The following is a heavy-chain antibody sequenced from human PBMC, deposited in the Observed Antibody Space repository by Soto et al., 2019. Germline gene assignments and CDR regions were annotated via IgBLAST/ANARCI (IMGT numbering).Heavy chain of an antibody. D-gene: IGHD6-13*01. V-gene: IGHV3-13*01. CDR3: ARGLSGISAA. CDR2: IGSAGDT. Sequence: EVQLVESGGGLVQPGDSLRLSCAASGFTFSTYDMHWVRQATGKGLEWVSVIGSAGDTYYPDSVKGRFTISSDNAKNSLYLQLNSLRAEDTAVYYCARGLSGISAAWGQGTLVTVSS. CDR1: GFTFSTYD. J-gene: IGHJ4*02.